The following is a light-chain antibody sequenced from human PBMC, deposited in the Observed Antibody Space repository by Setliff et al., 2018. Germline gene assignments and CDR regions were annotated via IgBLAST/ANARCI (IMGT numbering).Light chain of an antibody. CDR2: DVS. Sequence: QSALAQPASMSGSPGQSITISCTGTSSDIGAYTYVSWYQQHPGKAPKLLISDVSYRPSGVSHRFSGSKSGNTASLTISWLQAEDEADYYCTSYTSSRTYVFGTGTKVT. CDR1: SSDIGAYTY. J-gene: IGLJ1*01. CDR3: TSYTSSRTYV. V-gene: IGLV2-14*03.